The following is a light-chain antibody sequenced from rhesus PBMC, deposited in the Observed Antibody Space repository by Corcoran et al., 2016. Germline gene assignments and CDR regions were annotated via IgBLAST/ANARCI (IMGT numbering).Light chain of an antibody. V-gene: IGKV1-22*01. CDR2: KAS. CDR1: QGISSW. J-gene: IGKJ2*01. CDR3: QQYSSRPYS. Sequence: DIQMTQSPSSLSASVGDTVTITCRASQGISSWLAWYQQQPGKAPTLLIYKASSLQSGVPSRFSGSGSGTDFTLTIRSLQSEDFATYYCQQYSSRPYSFGQGTKVEIK.